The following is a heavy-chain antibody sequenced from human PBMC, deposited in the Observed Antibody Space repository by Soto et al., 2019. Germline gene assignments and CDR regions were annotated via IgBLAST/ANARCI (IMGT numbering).Heavy chain of an antibody. CDR1: GYTFTSYA. Sequence: ASVKVSCKASGYTFTSYAMHWVRQAPGQRLECMGWINAGNGNTKYSQKFQGRVTITRDTSASTAYMELSSLRSEDTAVYYCARSMGYYDSSGYDYWGQGTLVTVSS. V-gene: IGHV1-3*01. CDR3: ARSMGYYDSSGYDY. CDR2: INAGNGNT. D-gene: IGHD3-22*01. J-gene: IGHJ4*02.